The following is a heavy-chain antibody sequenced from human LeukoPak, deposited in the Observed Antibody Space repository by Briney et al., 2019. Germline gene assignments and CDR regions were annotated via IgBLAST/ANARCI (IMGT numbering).Heavy chain of an antibody. J-gene: IGHJ4*02. CDR1: GDSVSSGNYY. CDR2: IYYTGKT. V-gene: IGHV4-61*03. Sequence: PSETLSLTCTVSGDSVSSGNYYWSWLRQPPGKALEWIGYIYYTGKTYYNPSLEGRVTILVGTSRNHFSVKLSSVTAADTAVYYCARSQNYYGSGDYWSQGTLVTVSS. D-gene: IGHD3-10*01. CDR3: ARSQNYYGSGDY.